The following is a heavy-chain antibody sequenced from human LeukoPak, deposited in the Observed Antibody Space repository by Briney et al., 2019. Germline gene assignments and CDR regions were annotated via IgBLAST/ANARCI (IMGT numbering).Heavy chain of an antibody. D-gene: IGHD4-4*01. J-gene: IGHJ4*02. Sequence: LTGGSLRLSCAASGFTFSSYAMPWVRQAPGKGLEWVSGISWNSDNIGYADSVKGRFTISRDNAKNSLYLQMNSLRAEDTAFYYCSKDTNINYVGIFDYWGQGTLVTVSS. CDR2: ISWNSDNI. V-gene: IGHV3-9*01. CDR1: GFTFSSYA. CDR3: SKDTNINYVGIFDY.